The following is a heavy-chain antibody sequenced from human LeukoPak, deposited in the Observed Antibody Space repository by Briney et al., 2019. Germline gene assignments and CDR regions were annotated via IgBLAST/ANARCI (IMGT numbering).Heavy chain of an antibody. CDR2: ISTSGRTI. D-gene: IGHD6-13*01. V-gene: IGHV3-48*03. Sequence: PGGFPRLSCAASGFTFSGYEMNWVRQAPGKGLEWVAYISTSGRTIYYADSVKGRFTIFRDNAKNSLYLQMNSLRAEDTAVYYCARVVGISTDGYFDPWGQATMV. CDR1: GFTFSGYE. CDR3: ARVVGISTDGYFDP. J-gene: IGHJ5*02.